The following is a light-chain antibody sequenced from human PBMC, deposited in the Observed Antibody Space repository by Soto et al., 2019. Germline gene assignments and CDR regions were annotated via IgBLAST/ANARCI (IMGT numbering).Light chain of an antibody. J-gene: IGLJ2*01. CDR2: QDT. CDR1: KLGDKY. Sequence: SYELTQPPSVSVTPGQTATISCSGDKLGDKYACWYQQKPGLSPVLVIYQDTKRPSGIPERFSASNSGHTATLTISGTQAVDEADYYCQAWDTSTAAFGGGTQLTVL. CDR3: QAWDTSTAA. V-gene: IGLV3-1*01.